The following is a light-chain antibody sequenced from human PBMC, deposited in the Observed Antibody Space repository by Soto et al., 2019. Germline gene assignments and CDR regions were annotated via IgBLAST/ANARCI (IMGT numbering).Light chain of an antibody. CDR3: QQYGSSPWT. Sequence: EIVLTQSPGTLSLSPGERATLSCRASRSVSNNYLAWYQQKPGQAPRLLIYGASNRATGIPDRFSGSGSGTDFTLTINRLEPEDFALYYCQQYGSSPWTFGHGTKVDIK. V-gene: IGKV3-20*01. J-gene: IGKJ1*01. CDR2: GAS. CDR1: RSVSNNY.